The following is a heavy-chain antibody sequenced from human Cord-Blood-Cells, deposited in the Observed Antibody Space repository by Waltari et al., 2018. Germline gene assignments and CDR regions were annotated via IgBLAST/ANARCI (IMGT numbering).Heavy chain of an antibody. CDR2: IRRKANSYAT. V-gene: IGHV3-73*02. CDR3: TSRDSIWTFDI. J-gene: IGHJ3*02. CDR1: GFTFSGSA. Sequence: EVQLVESGGGLVQPGGSLKLSCAASGFTFSGSAMHWVRQASGKGLEWIGSIRRKANSYATAYAGSLKGRLTISRDDSKNTAYRQMNSLKTEDTAVYYCTSRDSIWTFDIWGQGTMVTVSS. D-gene: IGHD6-13*01.